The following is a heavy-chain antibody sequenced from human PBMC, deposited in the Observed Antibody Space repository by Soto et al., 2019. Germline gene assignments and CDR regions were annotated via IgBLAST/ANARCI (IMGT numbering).Heavy chain of an antibody. CDR1: GGSISSGDYY. D-gene: IGHD3-3*01. Sequence: PSETLSLTCTVSGGSISSGDYYWSWIRQPPGKGLEWIGYIYYSGSTYYNPSLKSRVTISVDTSKNQFSLKLSSVTAADTAVYYCARGSLRSGPYYDFWSGYYTGLEGAFYIWGQGRMVTVSS. CDR3: ARGSLRSGPYYDFWSGYYTGLEGAFYI. CDR2: IYYSGST. J-gene: IGHJ3*02. V-gene: IGHV4-30-4*01.